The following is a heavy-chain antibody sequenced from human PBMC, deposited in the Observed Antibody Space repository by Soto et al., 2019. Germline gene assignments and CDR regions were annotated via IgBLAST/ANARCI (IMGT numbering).Heavy chain of an antibody. D-gene: IGHD2-2*01. Sequence: GGPLRLSCAASGFTFNTFGMHWVRQAPGKGLEWVAVISYDGSDKYYSDSVRGRFTISRDNSMNTLYLQMNSLRTEDTAVYYCAKSPNFYCSSYHCYKYYFDYWGQGTLVTVSS. CDR1: GFTFNTFG. CDR3: AKSPNFYCSSYHCYKYYFDY. CDR2: ISYDGSDK. J-gene: IGHJ4*02. V-gene: IGHV3-30*18.